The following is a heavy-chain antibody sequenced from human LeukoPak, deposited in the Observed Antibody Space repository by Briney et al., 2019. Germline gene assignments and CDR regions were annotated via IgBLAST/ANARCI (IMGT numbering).Heavy chain of an antibody. CDR2: IYYSGST. CDR1: GGSISSYY. D-gene: IGHD6-19*01. J-gene: IGHJ5*02. V-gene: IGHV4-59*01. Sequence: SEPLSLTCTVSGGSISSYYWSWLRQPPGKGLEWIGYIYYSGSTNYNPSLKSRVTISVDTSKNQFSLKLSSVTAADTAVYYCARDLSSGWYPRHWFDPWGQGTLVTVSS. CDR3: ARDLSSGWYPRHWFDP.